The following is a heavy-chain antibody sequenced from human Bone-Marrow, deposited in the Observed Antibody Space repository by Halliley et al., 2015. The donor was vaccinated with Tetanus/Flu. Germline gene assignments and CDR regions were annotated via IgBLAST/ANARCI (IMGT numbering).Heavy chain of an antibody. J-gene: IGHJ5*02. V-gene: IGHV4-59*01. CDR1: GGSFSNYY. Sequence: LVQPSETLSLTCTISGGSFSNYYWSWIRQPPGKGLEWIGYVDYSGYTSYNPSLKSRVTISLDTSKNRFSLKLSSVTAADTAVYYCARDLQFGEFSSGFDPWGQGTLVTVSS. D-gene: IGHD3-10*01. CDR3: ARDLQFGEFSSGFDP. CDR2: VDYSGYT.